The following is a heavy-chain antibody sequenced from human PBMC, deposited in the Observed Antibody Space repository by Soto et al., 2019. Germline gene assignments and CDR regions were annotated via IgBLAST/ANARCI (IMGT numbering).Heavy chain of an antibody. CDR1: GFTFSGNW. Sequence: GPLRLSCAASGFTFSGNWMHWVRQAPGKGLLWVSRINPDGSNTDYADSVKGRFTISRDNAKNTLYLQMNSLRAEDTAVYYCAGGIWNDNAYWGQGTLVTVSS. J-gene: IGHJ4*02. D-gene: IGHD1-1*01. CDR2: INPDGSNT. V-gene: IGHV3-74*01. CDR3: AGGIWNDNAY.